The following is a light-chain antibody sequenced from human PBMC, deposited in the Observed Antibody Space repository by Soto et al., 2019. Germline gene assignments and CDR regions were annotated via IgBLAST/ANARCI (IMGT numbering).Light chain of an antibody. J-gene: IGKJ1*01. CDR2: AAS. V-gene: IGKV1-6*01. CDR3: LQDHNSPLT. Sequence: AIPMTQSPSSLSASVGDGVTITCRASQGIRSDLGWYQQKPGKAPRLLIYAASTLHSGVPSRFSGSGSGTDFTLTISSLQPEDFATYYCLQDHNSPLTFGQGTKVEIK. CDR1: QGIRSD.